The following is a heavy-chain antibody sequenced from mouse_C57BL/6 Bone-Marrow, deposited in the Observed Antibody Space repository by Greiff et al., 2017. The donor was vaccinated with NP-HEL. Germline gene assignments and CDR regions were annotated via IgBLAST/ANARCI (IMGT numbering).Heavy chain of an antibody. V-gene: IGHV14-4*01. Sequence: EVQLQESGAELVRPGASVKLSCTASGFNIKDDYMHWVKQRPEQGLEWIGWIDPENGDTEYASKFQGKATITADTSSNTAYLQLSSLTSEDTAVYYCTKGDYSNYEWDFDVWGTGTTVTVSS. CDR3: TKGDYSNYEWDFDV. CDR2: IDPENGDT. J-gene: IGHJ1*03. CDR1: GFNIKDDY. D-gene: IGHD2-5*01.